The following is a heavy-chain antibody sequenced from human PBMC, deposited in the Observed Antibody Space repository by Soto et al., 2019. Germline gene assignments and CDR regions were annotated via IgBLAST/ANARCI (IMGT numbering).Heavy chain of an antibody. J-gene: IGHJ4*02. CDR1: GYTFTSYY. D-gene: IGHD5-12*01. CDR2: ISPSDGST. CDR3: EREANYADY. Sequence: QVQLVQSGAEVKKPGASVKLSCKASGYTFTSYYMHWVRQAPGQGLEWVGLISPSDGSTTYAQKCQGRVTVTRDSSTSTVYMELSSLRSEDTAVYYWEREANYADYWGQETLVTVSS. V-gene: IGHV1-46*01.